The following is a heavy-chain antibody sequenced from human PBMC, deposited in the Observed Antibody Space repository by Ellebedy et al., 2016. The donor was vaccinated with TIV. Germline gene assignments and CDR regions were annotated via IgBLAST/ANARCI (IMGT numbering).Heavy chain of an antibody. V-gene: IGHV3-7*01. J-gene: IGHJ4*02. D-gene: IGHD5-24*01. CDR1: GFTFSSHW. Sequence: GESLKISCAASGFTFSSHWMTWVRQAPGKGLEWVANIKEDGSEKYYVDSVKGRFTISRDNAKNSLYLQMNSLRAEDTAVYYCARVGDGYAFDYWGQGTLVTVSS. CDR2: IKEDGSEK. CDR3: ARVGDGYAFDY.